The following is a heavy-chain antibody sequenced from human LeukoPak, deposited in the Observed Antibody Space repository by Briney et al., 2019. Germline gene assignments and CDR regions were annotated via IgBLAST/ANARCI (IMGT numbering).Heavy chain of an antibody. CDR1: GYTFTGYY. V-gene: IGHV1-2*06. CDR3: AREFYYDSSGYDAFDI. J-gene: IGHJ3*02. D-gene: IGHD3-22*01. CDR2: INPNSGGT. Sequence: APVNVSCKASGYTFTGYYMHWVRQAPGQGLEWMGRINPNSGGTNYAQKFQGRVTMTRDTSISTAYMELSRLRSDDTAVYYCAREFYYDSSGYDAFDIWGQGTMVTVSS.